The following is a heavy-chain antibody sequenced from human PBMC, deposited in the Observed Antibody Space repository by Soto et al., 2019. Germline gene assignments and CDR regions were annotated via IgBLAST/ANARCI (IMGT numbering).Heavy chain of an antibody. CDR2: IYYGGNT. D-gene: IGHD2-8*01. CDR3: AKIERVYATY. J-gene: IGHJ4*02. CDR1: GGSSSSSSYY. V-gene: IGHV4-39*01. Sequence: PSETLSLTCTVSGGSSSSSSYYWGWIRQPPGKGLEWIGSIYYGGNTYYNPSLKSRVTMSVDTSKNQFSLKLSSVTAADTAVYDCAKIERVYATYWGQGSLVTVSS.